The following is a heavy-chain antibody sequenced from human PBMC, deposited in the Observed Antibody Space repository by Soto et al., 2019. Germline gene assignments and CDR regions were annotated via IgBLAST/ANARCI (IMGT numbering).Heavy chain of an antibody. D-gene: IGHD2-15*01. CDR3: GKPLGYLYERGGQSAWFDL. V-gene: IGHV1-69*12. Sequence: QLVQSGAEVKKPGFSVNVSCQASGGTFSSSSISWVRQAPGQRRQSMGGSIPIFGTVNYTQKFHGRVTITAEEYTSTTYMVQRSVLSDDKAVYYCGKPLGYLYERGGQSAWFDLWGQGTLVTVSS. CDR1: GGTFSSSS. J-gene: IGHJ5*02. CDR2: SIPIFGTV.